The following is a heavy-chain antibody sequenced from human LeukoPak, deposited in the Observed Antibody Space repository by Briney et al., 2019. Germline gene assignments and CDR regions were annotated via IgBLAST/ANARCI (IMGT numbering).Heavy chain of an antibody. Sequence: PSETLSLTCTVSGGSISSYYWSWIRQPPGKGLEWIGYIYYSGSTNYNPSLKSRVTISVDTSKNQFSLKLSSVAAADTAVYYCARSHSSSWSGIGYWGQGTLVTVSS. CDR3: ARSHSSSWSGIGY. CDR1: GGSISSYY. D-gene: IGHD6-13*01. J-gene: IGHJ4*02. V-gene: IGHV4-59*01. CDR2: IYYSGST.